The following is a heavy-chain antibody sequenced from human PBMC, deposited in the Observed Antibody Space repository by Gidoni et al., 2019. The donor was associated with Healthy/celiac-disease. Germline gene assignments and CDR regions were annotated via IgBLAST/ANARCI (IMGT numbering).Heavy chain of an antibody. CDR3: AATPSGTEDY. J-gene: IGHJ4*02. Sequence: QVQLVESGGGVVQPGRSLRLSCAASGFTFSSYGMHWVRQAPGKGLEWLAVISYDGSNKYYADSVKGRFTISRDNSKNTLYLKMNRLRAEDTAVYYCAATPSGTEDYWGQGTLVTVSS. V-gene: IGHV3-30*03. D-gene: IGHD6-19*01. CDR1: GFTFSSYG. CDR2: ISYDGSNK.